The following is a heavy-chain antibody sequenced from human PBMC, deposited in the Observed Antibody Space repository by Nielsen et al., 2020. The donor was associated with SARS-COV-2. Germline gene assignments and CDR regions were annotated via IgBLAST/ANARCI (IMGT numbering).Heavy chain of an antibody. CDR3: AREDMFQGVMGSYGLDV. CDR2: INAGNGNT. V-gene: IGHV1-3*01. J-gene: IGHJ6*02. D-gene: IGHD3-10*01. CDR1: GYTFANYA. Sequence: ASVKVSCKASGYTFANYAIHWVRQAPGQRLEWMGWINAGNGNTIYSDKFRGRVTITTVTAANTAYMELSSLRSEDTAVYYCAREDMFQGVMGSYGLDVWGQGTTVTVSS.